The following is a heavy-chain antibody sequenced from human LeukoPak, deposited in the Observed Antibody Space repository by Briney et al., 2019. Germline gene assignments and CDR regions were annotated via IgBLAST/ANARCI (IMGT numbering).Heavy chain of an antibody. CDR3: ARGPQGTTVVTYYFDY. CDR1: GGTFSSYA. CDR2: IIPIFGTA. D-gene: IGHD4-23*01. Sequence: SVKVSCKASGGTFSSYAISWVRQAPGQGLECMGGIIPIFGTANYAQKFQGRVTITTDESTSTAYMELSSLRSEDTAVYYCARGPQGTTVVTYYFDYWGQGTLVTVSS. V-gene: IGHV1-69*05. J-gene: IGHJ4*02.